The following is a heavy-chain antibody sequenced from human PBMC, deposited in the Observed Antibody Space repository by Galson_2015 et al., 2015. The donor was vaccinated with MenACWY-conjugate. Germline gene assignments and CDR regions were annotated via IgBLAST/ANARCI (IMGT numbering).Heavy chain of an antibody. Sequence: SLRLSCAASGFTFSDYYMSWIRQAPGKGLEWVSYISSSSSYTNYADSVKGRFTISRDNAKNSLYLQMNSLRAEDTAVYYCAREGSGWYYFDYWGQGTLVTVSS. V-gene: IGHV3-11*05. CDR1: GFTFSDYY. J-gene: IGHJ4*02. D-gene: IGHD6-19*01. CDR2: ISSSSSYT. CDR3: AREGSGWYYFDY.